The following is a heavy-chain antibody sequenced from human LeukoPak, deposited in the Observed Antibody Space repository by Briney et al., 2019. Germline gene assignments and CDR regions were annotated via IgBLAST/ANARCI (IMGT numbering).Heavy chain of an antibody. CDR2: ISGSGGST. CDR1: GFTFSSYA. Sequence: GGSLRLSCAASGFTFSSYAMSWVRQAPGKGLEWVSAISGSGGSTYYADSVKGRFTISRDNAKNSLYLQMNSLRAEDTAVYYCASFPWYYYDSSGSLGPLYYFDYWGQGTLVTVSS. V-gene: IGHV3-23*01. D-gene: IGHD3-22*01. J-gene: IGHJ4*02. CDR3: ASFPWYYYDSSGSLGPLYYFDY.